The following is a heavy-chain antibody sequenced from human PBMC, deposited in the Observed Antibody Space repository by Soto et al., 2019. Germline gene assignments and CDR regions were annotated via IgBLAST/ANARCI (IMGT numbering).Heavy chain of an antibody. CDR1: GGTFSSYA. CDR2: IIPIFGTA. CDR3: ASKGAWYRDYFDY. D-gene: IGHD6-13*01. J-gene: IGHJ4*02. Sequence: ASVKVSCKASGGTFSSYAISWVRQAPGQGLEWMGGIIPIFGTANYAQKFQGRVTITADKSTSTAYMELSSLRSEDTAVYYCASKGAWYRDYFDYWGQGTLVTVSS. V-gene: IGHV1-69*06.